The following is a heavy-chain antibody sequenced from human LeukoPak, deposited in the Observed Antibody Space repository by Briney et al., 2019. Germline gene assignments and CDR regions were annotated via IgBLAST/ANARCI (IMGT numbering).Heavy chain of an antibody. D-gene: IGHD3-22*01. Sequence: RGSLRLSCAASGFTFSSYAMHWVRQAPGKGLEWVAVISYDGSNKYYADSVKGRFTISRDNSKNTLYLQMNSLRAEDTAVYYCARYAYDSSGYYLGHAFDIWGQGTMVTVSS. J-gene: IGHJ3*02. CDR3: ARYAYDSSGYYLGHAFDI. V-gene: IGHV3-30-3*01. CDR2: ISYDGSNK. CDR1: GFTFSSYA.